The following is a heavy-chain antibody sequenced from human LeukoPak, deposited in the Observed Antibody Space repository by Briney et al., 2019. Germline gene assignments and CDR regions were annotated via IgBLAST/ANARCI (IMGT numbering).Heavy chain of an antibody. V-gene: IGHV3-33*01. CDR2: IWHDGNRK. Sequence: GGSLRLSCAASGFTFSSYDMHWVRRAPGKGLEWVASIWHDGNRKYHADSVEGRFTISRDNSKNTVYVQMNSLRADDTAVYYCTRTAGITGTSRDNWFDPWGQGTLVIVSS. D-gene: IGHD1/OR15-1a*01. CDR1: GFTFSSYD. CDR3: TRTAGITGTSRDNWFDP. J-gene: IGHJ5*02.